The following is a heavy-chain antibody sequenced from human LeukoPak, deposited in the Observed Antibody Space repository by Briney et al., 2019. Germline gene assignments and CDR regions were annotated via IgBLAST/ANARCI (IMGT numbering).Heavy chain of an antibody. D-gene: IGHD3-10*01. CDR2: MNPNSGNT. V-gene: IGHV1-8*02. CDR3: ARGTYGSGRKQVDY. Sequence: HVASVKVSCKASGYTFTGYYMHWVRQAPGQGLEWMGWMNPNSGNTGYAQKFQGRVTMTRNTSISTAYMELSSLRSEDTAVYYCARGTYGSGRKQVDYWGQGTLVTVSS. J-gene: IGHJ4*02. CDR1: GYTFTGYY.